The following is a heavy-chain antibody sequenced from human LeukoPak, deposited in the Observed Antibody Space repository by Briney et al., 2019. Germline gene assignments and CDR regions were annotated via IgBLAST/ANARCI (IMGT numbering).Heavy chain of an antibody. CDR3: ARIFLSVVAPKRWFDP. V-gene: IGHV1-69*05. J-gene: IGHJ5*02. D-gene: IGHD4-23*01. CDR1: GGTFSSYA. Sequence: SVKVSCKASGGTFSSYAISWVRQAPGQGLEWMGGIIPIFGTANYAQKLQGRVTMTTDTSTSTAYMELRSLRSDDTAVYYCARIFLSVVAPKRWFDPWGQGTLVTVSS. CDR2: IIPIFGTA.